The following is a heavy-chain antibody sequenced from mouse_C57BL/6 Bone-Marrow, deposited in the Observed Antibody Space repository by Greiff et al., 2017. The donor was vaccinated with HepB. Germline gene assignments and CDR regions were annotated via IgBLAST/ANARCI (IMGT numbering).Heavy chain of an antibody. CDR1: GYTFTDYE. V-gene: IGHV1-15*01. D-gene: IGHD1-1*01. CDR3: TKVVVPSYYFDY. Sequence: VHLVESGAELVRPGASVTLSCKASGYTFTDYEMHWVKQTPVHGLEWIGAIDPETGGTAYNQKFKGKAILTADKSSSTAYMELRSLTSEDSAVYYCTKVVVPSYYFDYWGQGTTLTVSS. CDR2: IDPETGGT. J-gene: IGHJ2*01.